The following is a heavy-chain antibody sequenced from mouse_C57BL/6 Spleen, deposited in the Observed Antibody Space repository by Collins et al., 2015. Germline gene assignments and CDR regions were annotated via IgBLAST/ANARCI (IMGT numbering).Heavy chain of an antibody. Sequence: EVQLQQSGPELVKPGASVKISCKASGYTFTDYYMNWVKQSHGKSLEWIGDINPNNGGTSYNQKFKGKATLTVDKSSSTAYMELRSLTSEDSAVYYCARDGYYYGSSLDYWGQGTTLTVSS. J-gene: IGHJ2*01. CDR1: GYTFTDYY. V-gene: IGHV1-26*01. CDR2: INPNNGGT. D-gene: IGHD1-1*01. CDR3: ARDGYYYGSSLDY.